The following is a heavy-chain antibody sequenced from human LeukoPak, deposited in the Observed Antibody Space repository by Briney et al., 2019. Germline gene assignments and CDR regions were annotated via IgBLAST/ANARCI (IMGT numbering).Heavy chain of an antibody. CDR2: FDPEDGET. D-gene: IGHD2-2*01. J-gene: IGHJ5*02. CDR3: ATYCSSTSCYLGYNWFDP. Sequence: GASVKVSCKVSGYTLTELSMHWVRQAPGKGLEWMGGFDPEDGETIYAQKFQGRVTTTEDTSTDTAYMELSSLRSEDTAVYYCATYCSSTSCYLGYNWFDPWGQGTLVTVSS. V-gene: IGHV1-24*01. CDR1: GYTLTELS.